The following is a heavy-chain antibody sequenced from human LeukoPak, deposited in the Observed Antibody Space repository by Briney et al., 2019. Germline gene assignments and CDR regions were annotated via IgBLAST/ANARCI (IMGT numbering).Heavy chain of an antibody. CDR1: GGSISSSSYY. J-gene: IGHJ4*02. CDR2: VYYSGST. CDR3: ARVNGLGSAYYDFWSGYYWLDY. V-gene: IGHV4-39*07. Sequence: PSETLSLTCTVSGGSISSSSYYWGWIRQPPGKGLEWIGSVYYSGSTYYNPSLKSRVTISVDTSKNQFSLKLSSVTAADTAVYYCARVNGLGSAYYDFWSGYYWLDYWGQGTLVTVSS. D-gene: IGHD3-3*01.